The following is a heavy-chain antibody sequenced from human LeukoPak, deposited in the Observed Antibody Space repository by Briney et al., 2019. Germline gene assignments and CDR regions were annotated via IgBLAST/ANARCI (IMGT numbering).Heavy chain of an antibody. V-gene: IGHV1-18*01. CDR1: GYTFTMFG. CDR3: ARDWDSYCGGDCYFFDF. J-gene: IGHJ4*02. Sequence: ASVKVSCKASGYTFTMFGISWVRQAPGQGLEWLGWISPQNGRTEYAQKVRGRVTLATDTATTTGHMELRSLRSDDTAVYYCARDWDSYCGGDCYFFDFWGQGTLVTVSS. CDR2: ISPQNGRT. D-gene: IGHD2-21*02.